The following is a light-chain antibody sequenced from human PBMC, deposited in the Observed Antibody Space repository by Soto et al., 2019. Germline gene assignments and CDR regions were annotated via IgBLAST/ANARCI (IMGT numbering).Light chain of an antibody. Sequence: QSALTQPASVSGSPGQSITISCTGTSGDIGSYTYVSWYQQYPGKAPKLLISEVTNRPSGVSNRFSGSKSGNTASLTISGLQAEDEADYYCNSYTNSNTYVFGSGTKVTVL. CDR3: NSYTNSNTYV. J-gene: IGLJ1*01. CDR1: SGDIGSYTY. V-gene: IGLV2-14*01. CDR2: EVT.